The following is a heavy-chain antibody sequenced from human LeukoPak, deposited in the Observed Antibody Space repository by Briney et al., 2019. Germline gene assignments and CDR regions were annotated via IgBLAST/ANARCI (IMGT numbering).Heavy chain of an antibody. D-gene: IGHD2-2*01. Sequence: PIFATANSAQKFQGRVTITADESTSTAYMELSSLRSEDTAVYYCASQYCSSTSCYLSWFDPWGQGTLVTVSS. J-gene: IGHJ5*02. V-gene: IGHV1-69*01. CDR3: ASQYCSSTSCYLSWFDP. CDR2: PIFATA.